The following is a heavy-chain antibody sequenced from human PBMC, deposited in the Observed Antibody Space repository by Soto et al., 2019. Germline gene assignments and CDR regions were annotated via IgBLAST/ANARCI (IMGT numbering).Heavy chain of an antibody. J-gene: IGHJ4*02. Sequence: GGSLRLSCAASGFTFSDYAMSWVRQGPGKGLEWVSTISGSGGRTFYADSVKGRFTISRDNSKNTLSLQMDSLRAEDTAVYYCAKRAQIYDPGYYFDFWGQGTPVTVSS. CDR3: AKRAQIYDPGYYFDF. V-gene: IGHV3-23*01. CDR2: ISGSGGRT. D-gene: IGHD5-12*01. CDR1: GFTFSDYA.